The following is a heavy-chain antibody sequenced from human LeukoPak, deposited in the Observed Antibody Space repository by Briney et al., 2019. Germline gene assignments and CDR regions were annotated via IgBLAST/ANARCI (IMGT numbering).Heavy chain of an antibody. CDR2: IKQDGSEK. CDR1: GFTFSSYW. D-gene: IGHD5-18*01. V-gene: IGHV3-7*04. Sequence: GGSLRLSCAASGFTFSSYWMSWVRQAPGKGLEWVANIKQDGSEKYYVDSVKGRFTISRDNAKNSLYLQMNSLRAEDTPVYYCARSGIQLWPTSSDYWGQGTLVTVSS. J-gene: IGHJ4*02. CDR3: ARSGIQLWPTSSDY.